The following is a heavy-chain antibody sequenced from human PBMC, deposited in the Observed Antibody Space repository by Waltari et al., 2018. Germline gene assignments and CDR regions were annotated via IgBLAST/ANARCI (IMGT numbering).Heavy chain of an antibody. D-gene: IGHD2-15*01. CDR3: ARLVVVVAATTIYYFDY. J-gene: IGHJ4*02. CDR1: GGSISSSSYY. CDR2: IYYSGST. V-gene: IGHV4-39*07. Sequence: QLQLQESGPGLVKPSETLSLTCTVSGGSISSSSYYWGWIRQPPGKGLEWIGSIYYSGSTYYNPSRKSRVTISVDTSKNQFSLKLSSVTAADTAVYYCARLVVVVAATTIYYFDYWGQGTLVTVSS.